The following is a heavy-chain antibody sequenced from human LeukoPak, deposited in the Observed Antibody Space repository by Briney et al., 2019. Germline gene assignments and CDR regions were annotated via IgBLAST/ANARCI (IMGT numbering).Heavy chain of an antibody. V-gene: IGHV4-34*01. CDR1: GGSFSGYY. J-gene: IGHJ4*02. CDR3: ARFLPYYYDSSGLDY. D-gene: IGHD3-22*01. CDR2: INHSGST. Sequence: PSETLSLTCAVYGGSFSGYYWSWIRQPPGKGLEWIGEINHSGSTNYNPSLKSRVTISVDTSKNQFSLKLSSVTAADTAVYYCARFLPYYYDSSGLDYWGQGTLVTVSS.